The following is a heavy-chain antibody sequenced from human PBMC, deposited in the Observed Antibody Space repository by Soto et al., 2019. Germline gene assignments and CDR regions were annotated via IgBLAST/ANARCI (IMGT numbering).Heavy chain of an antibody. J-gene: IGHJ4*02. V-gene: IGHV1-69*01. Sequence: QVQLVQSGAEVKKPGSSVKVSCKASGGTFSSYAISWVRQAPGQGLEWMGGIIPIFGTANYAQKFQGRVTITADEPTSTAYMELSSLRSEDTAVYYCARARSITMVRGVMAYDYWGQGTLVTVSS. CDR1: GGTFSSYA. CDR3: ARARSITMVRGVMAYDY. CDR2: IIPIFGTA. D-gene: IGHD3-10*01.